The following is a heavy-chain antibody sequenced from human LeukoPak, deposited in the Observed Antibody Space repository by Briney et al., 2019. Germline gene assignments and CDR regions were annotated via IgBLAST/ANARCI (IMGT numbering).Heavy chain of an antibody. CDR3: ASWMFGENFDY. D-gene: IGHD3-10*02. V-gene: IGHV3-66*01. J-gene: IGHJ4*02. CDR1: GFTFSSYG. CDR2: IYSGGST. Sequence: PGRSLRLSCAASGFTFSSYGMHWVRQAPGKGLEWVSVIYSGGSTYYADSVKGRFTISRDNSKNTLYLQMNSLRAEDTAVYYCASWMFGENFDYWGQGTLVTVSS.